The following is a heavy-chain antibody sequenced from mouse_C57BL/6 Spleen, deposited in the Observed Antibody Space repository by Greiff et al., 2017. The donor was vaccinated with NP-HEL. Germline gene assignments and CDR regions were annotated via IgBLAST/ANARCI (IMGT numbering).Heavy chain of an antibody. CDR2: IHPNSGST. D-gene: IGHD4-1*01. CDR1: GYTFTSYW. V-gene: IGHV1-64*01. J-gene: IGHJ2*01. Sequence: QVQLQQPGAELVKPGASVKLSCKASGYTFTSYWMHWVKQRPGQGLEWIGMIHPNSGSTNYNEKFKSKATLTVDKSASTAYMQLSSLTSEDSAVYYCARERGTGTGYWGQGTTLTVSS. CDR3: ARERGTGTGY.